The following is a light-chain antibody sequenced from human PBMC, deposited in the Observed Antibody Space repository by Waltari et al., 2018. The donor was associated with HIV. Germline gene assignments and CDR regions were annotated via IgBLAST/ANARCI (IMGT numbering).Light chain of an antibody. CDR3: YSTDSSGNHRV. CDR2: EDS. V-gene: IGLV3-10*01. J-gene: IGLJ2*01. Sequence: SYELTPPPSVSVSPGQTARITCSGDALPTKYAYGYQQKSGQAPVLVIYEDSKRPSGIPERFSGSSSGTMATLTISGAQVEDEADYYCYSTDSSGNHRVFGGGTKLTVL. CDR1: ALPTKY.